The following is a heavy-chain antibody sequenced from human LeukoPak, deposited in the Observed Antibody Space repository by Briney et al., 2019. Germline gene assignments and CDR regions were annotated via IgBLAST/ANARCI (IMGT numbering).Heavy chain of an antibody. V-gene: IGHV3-48*03. CDR3: ARFRSIAARPGYYYMDV. J-gene: IGHJ6*03. D-gene: IGHD6-6*01. CDR1: GFTFSSYE. CDR2: ISSSGSTI. Sequence: GGSLRLSCAASGFTFSSYEMNWVRQAPGKGLEWVSYISSSGSTIYYADSVKGRFTISRDNAKNSLYLQMNSLRAEDTAVYYCARFRSIAARPGYYYMDVWGKGTTVTVSS.